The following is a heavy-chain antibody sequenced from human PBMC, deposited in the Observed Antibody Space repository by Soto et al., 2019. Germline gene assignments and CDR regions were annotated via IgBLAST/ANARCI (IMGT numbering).Heavy chain of an antibody. CDR3: ARDFRDTIIAHYLDF. CDR2: IWYDGSNK. J-gene: IGHJ4*02. Sequence: QVQLVESGGGVVQPGRSLRISCAASGFSFSSYGMHWVRQAPGKGLEWVAVIWYDGSNKYYVDSVKGRFTISRDNSKNTLYLPMNSLRAEDTAVYYCARDFRDTIIAHYLDFWGQGTLVTVSS. V-gene: IGHV3-33*01. CDR1: GFSFSSYG. D-gene: IGHD5-18*01.